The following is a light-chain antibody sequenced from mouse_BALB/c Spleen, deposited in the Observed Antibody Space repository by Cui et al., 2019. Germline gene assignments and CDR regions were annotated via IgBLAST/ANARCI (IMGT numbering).Light chain of an antibody. V-gene: IGKV4-80*01. CDR3: HQWSSYPWT. CDR1: SSVGY. Sequence: QIVLTQSTAIMYAFIGEEITITCSVSSSVGYMNWCQQESGTSAKLLIYSTSNLASGVPSRFSGSGSGTCYSLTVSSVEAEDAADYYCHQWSSYPWTFGGGTKLGIK. CDR2: STS. J-gene: IGKJ1*01.